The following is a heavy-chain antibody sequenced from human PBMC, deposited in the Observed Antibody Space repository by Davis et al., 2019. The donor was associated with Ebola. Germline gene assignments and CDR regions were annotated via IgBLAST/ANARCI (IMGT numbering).Heavy chain of an antibody. J-gene: IGHJ4*02. CDR3: ARRRATQLDFEY. CDR2: ISYDGSNE. Sequence: PGGSLRLSCAASGFTFSYYAMDWVRQAPGKGLEWVALISYDGSNEHNADSVKGRFTISRDNSKNTLYLQMNSLRAEDTAVYYCARRRATQLDFEYWGQGTLVTVSS. D-gene: IGHD2-15*01. CDR1: GFTFSYYA. V-gene: IGHV3-30-3*01.